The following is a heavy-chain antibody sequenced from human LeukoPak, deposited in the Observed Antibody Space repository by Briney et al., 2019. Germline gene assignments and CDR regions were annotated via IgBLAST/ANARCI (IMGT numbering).Heavy chain of an antibody. CDR2: ISAYNGNT. J-gene: IGHJ4*02. V-gene: IGHV1-18*01. CDR1: GYTFTSYG. CDR3: ARDLDEYQLLKQQLAIFDY. Sequence: ASVKVSCKASGYTFTSYGISWVRQAPGQGLEWMGWISAYNGNTNYAQKLLGRVTMTTDTSTSTAYMELRSLRSDDTAVYYCARDLDEYQLLKQQLAIFDYWGQGTLVTVSS. D-gene: IGHD2-2*01.